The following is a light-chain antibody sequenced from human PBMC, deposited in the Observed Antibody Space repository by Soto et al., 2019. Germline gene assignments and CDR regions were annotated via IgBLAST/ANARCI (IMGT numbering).Light chain of an antibody. CDR2: EVS. V-gene: IGLV2-23*02. CDR1: SSSVGTYNY. Sequence: QSALTQPASVSGSPGQSITISCTGTSSSVGTYNYVSWYQQHPGKAPKLMIFEVSQRPSEVPYRFSGSKSGDTASLTISGLQADDEADYYCCSYAGRDSWVFGGGTKLTVL. J-gene: IGLJ3*02. CDR3: CSYAGRDSWV.